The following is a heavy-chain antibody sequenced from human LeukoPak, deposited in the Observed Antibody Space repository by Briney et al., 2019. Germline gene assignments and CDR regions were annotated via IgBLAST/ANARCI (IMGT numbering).Heavy chain of an antibody. D-gene: IGHD3-3*01. J-gene: IGHJ4*02. V-gene: IGHV4-39*07. CDR1: GGSISSSSYY. Sequence: PSETLSLTCTVSGGSISSSSYYWGWIRQPPGKGLEWIGSIYYSGSTYYNPSLKSRVTISVDTSKNQFSLKLISVSAADTAVYYCASRRFLEWSFDYWGQGTLVTVSS. CDR2: IYYSGST. CDR3: ASRRFLEWSFDY.